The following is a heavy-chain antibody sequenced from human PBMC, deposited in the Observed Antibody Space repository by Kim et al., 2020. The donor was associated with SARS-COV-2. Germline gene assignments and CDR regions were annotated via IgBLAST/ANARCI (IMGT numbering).Heavy chain of an antibody. CDR2: ISWNSGSI. V-gene: IGHV3-9*01. D-gene: IGHD6-13*01. J-gene: IGHJ4*02. CDR3: AKDLGGIAAAGRADY. Sequence: GGSLRLSCAASGFTFDDYAMHWVRQAPGKGLEWVSGISWNSGSIGYADSVKGLFTISRDNAKNSLYLQMNSLRAEDTALYYCAKDLGGIAAAGRADYWGQGTLVTVSS. CDR1: GFTFDDYA.